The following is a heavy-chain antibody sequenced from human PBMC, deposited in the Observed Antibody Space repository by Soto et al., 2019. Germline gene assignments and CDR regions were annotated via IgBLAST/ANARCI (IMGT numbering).Heavy chain of an antibody. J-gene: IGHJ6*02. CDR2: IYYSGST. V-gene: IGHV4-39*01. D-gene: IGHD1-26*01. CDR3: ARGGIPPSGYGIAYAMDV. Sequence: SETLSLTCTVSGVSISGSRYYWGWIRQPPGRGLEWIGNIYYSGSTYYTPALKSRVTLSVDTSKNQFSLNLNSVTAADTAVYYCARGGIPPSGYGIAYAMDVWGQGTTVTVSS. CDR1: GVSISGSRYY.